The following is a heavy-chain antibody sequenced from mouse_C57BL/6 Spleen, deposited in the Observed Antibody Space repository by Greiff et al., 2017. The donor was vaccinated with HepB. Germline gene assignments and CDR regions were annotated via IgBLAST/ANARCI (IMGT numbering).Heavy chain of an antibody. D-gene: IGHD1-1*01. CDR1: GFTFSDYG. Sequence: EVKLVESGGGLVQPGGSLKLSCAASGFTFSDYGMAWVRQAPRKGPEWVAFISNLAYSIYYADTVTGRFTISRGNAKNTLYLEMSSLRSEDTAMYYCARQGTTVGDYFDYWGQGTTLTVSS. CDR2: ISNLAYSI. J-gene: IGHJ2*01. V-gene: IGHV5-15*01. CDR3: ARQGTTVGDYFDY.